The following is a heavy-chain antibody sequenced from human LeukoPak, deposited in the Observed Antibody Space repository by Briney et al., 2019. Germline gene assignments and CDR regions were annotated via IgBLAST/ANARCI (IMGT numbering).Heavy chain of an antibody. D-gene: IGHD2-8*01. Sequence: ASVKVSFKASGYTFTGYYMHWVRQAPGQGLEWMGWINPNSGGANYAQNFQGRVSMTRDTSISTAYMELSRLRSDDTAVDYCARDREQWHRYYYYIDGWGKATTVTV. CDR1: GYTFTGYY. V-gene: IGHV1-2*02. J-gene: IGHJ6*03. CDR3: ARDREQWHRYYYYIDG. CDR2: INPNSGGA.